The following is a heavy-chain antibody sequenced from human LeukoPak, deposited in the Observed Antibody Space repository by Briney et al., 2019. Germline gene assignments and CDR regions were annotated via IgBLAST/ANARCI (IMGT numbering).Heavy chain of an antibody. CDR3: ARDVSSTPNWEFDY. J-gene: IGHJ4*02. Sequence: ASVKVSCKTSGYTFADHFIHWVRQAPGQGLEWMGRINANSGGTEYQQKFQGRVTMTRDTSISTAYVEVNWLISDDTAIYYCARDVSSTPNWEFDYWGQGTLVTVSS. D-gene: IGHD1-26*01. V-gene: IGHV1-2*06. CDR2: INANSGGT. CDR1: GYTFADHF.